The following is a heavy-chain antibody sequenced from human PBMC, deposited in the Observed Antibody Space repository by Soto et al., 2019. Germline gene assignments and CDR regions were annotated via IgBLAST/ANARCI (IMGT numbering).Heavy chain of an antibody. J-gene: IGHJ4*02. CDR3: GGANY. V-gene: IGHV3-7*01. Sequence: EVQVVESGGGLAQPGGSLRLSCAASGFTFSSYWMTWLRQAPGKGLEWVANIKTDGSDKWHVDSVKGRFTISRDNAKKSLYLQMNRLRVEDTAVYYCGGANYWGQGILVTVSS. CDR2: IKTDGSDK. CDR1: GFTFSSYW. D-gene: IGHD1-26*01.